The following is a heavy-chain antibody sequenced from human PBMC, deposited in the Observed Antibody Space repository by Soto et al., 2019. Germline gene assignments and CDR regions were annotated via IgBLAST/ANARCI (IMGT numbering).Heavy chain of an antibody. D-gene: IGHD1-26*01. CDR2: ISGSGGTS. V-gene: IGHV3-23*04. CDR1: GFIFSNYV. J-gene: IGHJ4*02. CDR3: AKRPRALLTFDY. Sequence: EVQLVDSGGGLVQPGGSLRLSCAASGFIFSNYVMSWVRQAPGKGLEWVSSISGSGGTSYYADSVKGRFTICRDNSKNTLYLQMNSLRAEDTAIYYCAKRPRALLTFDYWGQGTLVTVSS.